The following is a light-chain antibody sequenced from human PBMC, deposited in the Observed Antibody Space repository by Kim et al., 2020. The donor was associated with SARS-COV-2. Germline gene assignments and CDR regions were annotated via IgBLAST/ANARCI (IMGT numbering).Light chain of an antibody. V-gene: IGLV6-57*03. Sequence: KTVTISCTRSSDSIASNYVQWYQRRPGSAPTTVIYEDNQGPSGVPDRFSGSIDSSSSSASLTISGLKTEDGADYYCQSYDGSNWVFGGGTKLTV. CDR1: SDSIASNY. J-gene: IGLJ3*02. CDR2: EDN. CDR3: QSYDGSNWV.